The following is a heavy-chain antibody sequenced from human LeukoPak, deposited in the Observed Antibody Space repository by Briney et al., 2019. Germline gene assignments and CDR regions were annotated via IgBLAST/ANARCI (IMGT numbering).Heavy chain of an antibody. Sequence: SETLSLTCTVSGDSMSSYFWTWVRQFPGKGLEWVGYIYQTTTTYNPSLKGRVTISVDTSKNQFSLKLSSVTAADTAVYYCAREKGTGSSSCWGQGTLVTVSS. CDR3: AREKGTGSSSC. CDR2: IYQTTT. D-gene: IGHD6-6*01. CDR1: GDSMSSYF. J-gene: IGHJ4*02. V-gene: IGHV4-59*12.